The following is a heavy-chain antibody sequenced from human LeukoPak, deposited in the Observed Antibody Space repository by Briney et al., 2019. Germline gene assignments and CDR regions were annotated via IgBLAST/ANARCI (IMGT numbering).Heavy chain of an antibody. V-gene: IGHV3-7*01. CDR1: GFTFSSYW. CDR3: ARQGSGWF. D-gene: IGHD6-19*01. CDR2: IKQDGSEK. Sequence: PGGSLRLSCAASGFTFSSYWMSWVRQAPGRGLEWVANIKQDGSEKYYVDSVKGRFTISRDNAKDSLYLQMISLRTDDTAVYYCARQGSGWFWGQGTLVTVSS. J-gene: IGHJ4*02.